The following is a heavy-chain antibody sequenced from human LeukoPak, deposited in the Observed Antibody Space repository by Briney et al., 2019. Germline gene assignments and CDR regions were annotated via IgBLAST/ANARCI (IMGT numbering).Heavy chain of an antibody. J-gene: IGHJ4*02. CDR3: ARDPSWEILSYFDY. CDR1: GFTFRNYY. V-gene: IGHV3-11*04. CDR2: ISASGDTI. D-gene: IGHD1-26*01. Sequence: RGSLRLSCAASGFTFRNYYMTWIRQAPGKGLECVSYISASGDTIYYGDSVRGRFTISRDNAKNSLYLDMNTLKAEDTAVYYCARDPSWEILSYFDYWGQGTLVTVSS.